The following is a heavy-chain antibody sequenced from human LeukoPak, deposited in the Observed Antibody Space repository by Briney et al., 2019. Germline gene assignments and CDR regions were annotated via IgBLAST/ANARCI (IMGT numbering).Heavy chain of an antibody. J-gene: IGHJ3*02. D-gene: IGHD1-26*01. V-gene: IGHV3-74*01. CDR3: ARVNWELRDAFDI. CDR2: INSDGSST. Sequence: PGGSLRRSCAASGFTFSSYWMHWVRQAPGKGLVWVSRINSDGSSTSYADSVKGRFTISRDNAKNTLYLQMNSLRAEDTAVYYCARVNWELRDAFDIWGQGTIVTVSS. CDR1: GFTFSSYW.